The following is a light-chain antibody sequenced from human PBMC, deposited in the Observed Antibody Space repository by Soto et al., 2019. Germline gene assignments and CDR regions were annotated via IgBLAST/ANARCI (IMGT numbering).Light chain of an antibody. J-gene: IGKJ3*01. V-gene: IGKV3-20*01. CDR2: GAS. Sequence: EIVLTQSPGTVSFSPWERSTLSCKASQSIRSNYVAWYQQKTGQGHRLFIYGASSRATGIPDRFSGSGSGTDFTLIISRLETEDFPMYYCQQYGSTPRTFGPGTKWIS. CDR1: QSIRSNY. CDR3: QQYGSTPRT.